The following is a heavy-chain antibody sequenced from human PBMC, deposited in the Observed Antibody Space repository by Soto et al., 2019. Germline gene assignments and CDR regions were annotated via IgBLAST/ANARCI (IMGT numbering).Heavy chain of an antibody. Sequence: ASVKVSCKASGYTFTSYGISWVRQAPGQGLEWMGWISAYNGNTNYAQKLQGRVTMTTNTSTSTAYMELRSLRSDDTAVYYCAREYSSGWYGEDYYYYGMDVWGQGTTVTVSS. V-gene: IGHV1-18*01. D-gene: IGHD6-19*01. CDR3: AREYSSGWYGEDYYYYGMDV. J-gene: IGHJ6*02. CDR1: GYTFTSYG. CDR2: ISAYNGNT.